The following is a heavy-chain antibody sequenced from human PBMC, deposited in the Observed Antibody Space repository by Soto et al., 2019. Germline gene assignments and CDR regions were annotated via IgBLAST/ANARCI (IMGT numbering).Heavy chain of an antibody. D-gene: IGHD6-25*01. CDR1: GFTFTNYW. CDR3: ARDPAFSSVDC. J-gene: IGHJ4*02. V-gene: IGHV3-7*01. Sequence: VQLVQSGGGWVQPGGSLRLSCVASGFTFTNYWVSWVRQTPGQGLEFVANISPDGSLINYVDSVKGRFTISRDNARNSMYLQMNSLRAEDTALYYCARDPAFSSVDCWGQGTLVSVSS. CDR2: ISPDGSLI.